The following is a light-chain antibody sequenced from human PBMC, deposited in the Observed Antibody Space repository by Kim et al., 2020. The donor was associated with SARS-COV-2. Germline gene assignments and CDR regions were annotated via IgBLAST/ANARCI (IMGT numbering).Light chain of an antibody. Sequence: LPPGEGATLAWRASQSVRINFLVWYQQKPGQAPRLLIYGASTRATGIPDRFSGSGSGTDFTLTISRLEPEDFAVYHCQQYGSPPSTFGQGTKLEI. V-gene: IGKV3-20*01. J-gene: IGKJ2*01. CDR3: QQYGSPPST. CDR1: QSVRINF. CDR2: GAS.